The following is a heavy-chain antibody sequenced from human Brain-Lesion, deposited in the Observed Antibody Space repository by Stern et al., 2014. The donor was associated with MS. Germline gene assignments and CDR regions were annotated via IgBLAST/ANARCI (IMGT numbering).Heavy chain of an antibody. D-gene: IGHD2-15*01. V-gene: IGHV1-2*04. CDR3: ARGYPFFDN. J-gene: IGHJ4*02. Sequence: QVHLVESGAEVKKPGASVKVSCTASGYTFTGFFLHWVRQAPGQGLEWGGWNNPNTGVTKSAQKFQGWVTLTRDTSINPVYMELNRLKSDDTAVFYCARGYPFFDNWGQGTLVTVSS. CDR1: GYTFTGFF. CDR2: NNPNTGVT.